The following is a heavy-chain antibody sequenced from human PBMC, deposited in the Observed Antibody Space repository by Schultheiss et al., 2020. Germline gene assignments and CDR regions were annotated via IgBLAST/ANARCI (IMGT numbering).Heavy chain of an antibody. CDR2: VTWNSGTI. CDR1: GFSLDDHA. CDR3: TRAGHFTAPTQLDH. V-gene: IGHV3-9*01. J-gene: IGHJ4*02. D-gene: IGHD1-1*01. Sequence: GGSLRLSCAASGFSLDDHAMHWVRQVPGKGLEWVSGVTWNSGTIDYVDSVKGRFTISRDNAKNSLYLQMNSLRPEDTALYYCTRAGHFTAPTQLDHWGQGTLVTV.